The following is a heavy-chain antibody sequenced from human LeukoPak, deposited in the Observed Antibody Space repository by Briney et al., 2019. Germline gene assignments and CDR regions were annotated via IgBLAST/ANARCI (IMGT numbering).Heavy chain of an antibody. CDR2: VRNKARGYTT. J-gene: IGHJ4*02. V-gene: IGHV3-72*01. Sequence: PGGSLRLSCTASGFIFSDHYMDWVRQAPGKGLEWVARVRNKARGYTTEYAATVRGRFTVSREVSNNSLFLQMSSLKTEDTAVYYCLRVASEYYLDYWGQGALVAGSS. CDR3: LRVASEYYLDY. CDR1: GFIFSDHY.